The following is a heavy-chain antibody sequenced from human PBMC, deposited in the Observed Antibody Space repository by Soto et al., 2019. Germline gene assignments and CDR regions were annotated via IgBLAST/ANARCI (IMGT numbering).Heavy chain of an antibody. D-gene: IGHD3-10*01. CDR2: INQNEGEK. CDR3: ARGRPPSSGGNFDS. V-gene: IGHV3-7*01. Sequence: EVHLAESGGGLVQPGGSLRVSCTASGFTFRNYWMTWVRQAPGKGLEWVANINQNEGEKYYVDSVKGRFTISRDNAYNSLYLEMDNLRVDDSAVYFCARGRPPSSGGNFDSWGQGTLVSVS. J-gene: IGHJ4*02. CDR1: GFTFRNYW.